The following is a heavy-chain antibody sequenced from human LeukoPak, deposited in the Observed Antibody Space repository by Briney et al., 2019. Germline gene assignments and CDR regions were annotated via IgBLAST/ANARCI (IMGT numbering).Heavy chain of an antibody. D-gene: IGHD3-9*01. J-gene: IGHJ4*02. Sequence: SETLSLTCTVSLGSITTTSYYCGWVRQPRGKGLEWNGCIDYRGTTHYNPSLKSRITISVDTSNNQFSLKGSAVTAADTAVYYCARHGEGGLRYHDYWGQGILVTVSS. CDR2: IDYRGTT. V-gene: IGHV4-39*01. CDR3: ARHGEGGLRYHDY. CDR1: LGSITTTSYY.